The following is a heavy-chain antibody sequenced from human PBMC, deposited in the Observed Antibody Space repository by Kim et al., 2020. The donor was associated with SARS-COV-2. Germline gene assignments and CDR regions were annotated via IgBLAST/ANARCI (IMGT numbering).Heavy chain of an antibody. D-gene: IGHD1-20*01. V-gene: IGHV3-11*05. J-gene: IGHJ6*02. CDR3: ARAPIKANSKDYYYYGMDV. Sequence: GRFTSSRDNAKNSLYLQMNSLGAEDTAVYYCARAPIKANSKDYYYYGMDVWGQGTTVTVSS.